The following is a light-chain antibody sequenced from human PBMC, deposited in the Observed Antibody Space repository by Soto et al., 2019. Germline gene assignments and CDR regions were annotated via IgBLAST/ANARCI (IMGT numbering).Light chain of an antibody. CDR3: QSYDNSLSAWV. Sequence: QPVLTQPPSVSGAPGQGVTISCTGSTSNIGSGYDVHWYQQVPGLAPKLLIYANINRSSGVPDRFSGSKSGPSASLAITGIQAEDEADYYCQSYDNSLSAWVFGGGTQLTVL. V-gene: IGLV1-40*02. CDR1: TSNIGSGYD. CDR2: ANI. J-gene: IGLJ3*02.